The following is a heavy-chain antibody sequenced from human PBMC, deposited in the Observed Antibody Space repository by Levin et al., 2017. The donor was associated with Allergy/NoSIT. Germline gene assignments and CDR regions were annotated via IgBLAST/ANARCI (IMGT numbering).Heavy chain of an antibody. J-gene: IGHJ3*02. Sequence: SETLSLTCTVSGGSISSGGYYWSWIRQHPGKGLEWIGYIYYSGSTYYNPSLKSRVTISVDTSKNQFSLKLSSVTAADTAVYYCARYSGSHYRVGQNAFDIWGQGTMVTVSS. V-gene: IGHV4-31*03. CDR1: GGSISSGGYY. CDR3: ARYSGSHYRVGQNAFDI. D-gene: IGHD1-26*01. CDR2: IYYSGST.